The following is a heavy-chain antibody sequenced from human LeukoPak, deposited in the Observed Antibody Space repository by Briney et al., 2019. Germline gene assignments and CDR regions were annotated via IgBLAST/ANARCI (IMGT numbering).Heavy chain of an antibody. D-gene: IGHD1-26*01. CDR3: VRDRGSYRPIDY. CDR1: GLSFRNTW. CDR2: ISSSGTYI. V-gene: IGHV3-21*01. J-gene: IGHJ4*02. Sequence: PGGSLRLSCTTSGLSFRNTWMSWVRQAPGKGLEWVSSISSSGTYIYYRDSVKGRFTISKDNAENSLYLEMNSLRVEDTAIYYCVRDRGSYRPIDYWGQGTLVTVSS.